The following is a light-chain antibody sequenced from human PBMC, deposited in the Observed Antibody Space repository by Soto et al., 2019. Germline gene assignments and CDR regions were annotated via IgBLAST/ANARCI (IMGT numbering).Light chain of an antibody. CDR3: SSYTSSSTYV. CDR2: EVS. Sequence: QSALTQPASVSGSPGQSITISCTGTSSDVGVYNYVSWYQQHPGKAPKLMIYEVSNRPSGVSNRFSGSKSGNTASLTISGLQAEDEADYYCSSYTSSSTYVFGTGTKVTVX. J-gene: IGLJ1*01. CDR1: SSDVGVYNY. V-gene: IGLV2-14*01.